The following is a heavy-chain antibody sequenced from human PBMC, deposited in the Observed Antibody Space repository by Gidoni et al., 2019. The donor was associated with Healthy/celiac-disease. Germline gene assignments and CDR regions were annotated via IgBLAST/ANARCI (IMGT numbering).Heavy chain of an antibody. D-gene: IGHD3-10*01. CDR2: IYYSGST. J-gene: IGHJ4*02. V-gene: IGHV4-31*03. CDR3: ARDGPLVRGVRGPLV. Sequence: QVQLQESGPGLVKPSQTLSLTCTVSGGSISRGGYYWSWIRQHPGKGLEWIGYIYYSGSTYYNPSLKSRVTISVDTSKNQFSLKLSSVTAADTAVYYCARDGPLVRGVRGPLVWGQGTLVTVSS. CDR1: GGSISRGGYY.